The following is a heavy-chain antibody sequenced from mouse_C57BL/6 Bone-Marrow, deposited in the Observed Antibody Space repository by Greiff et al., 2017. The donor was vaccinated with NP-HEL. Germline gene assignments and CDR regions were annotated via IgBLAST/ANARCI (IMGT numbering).Heavy chain of an antibody. CDR1: GYTFTSYW. J-gene: IGHJ2*01. CDR2: IHPNSGST. Sequence: QVQLQQPGAELVKPGASVKLSCKASGYTFTSYWMHWVKQRPGQSLERIGMIHPNSGSTNYNEKFKSKATLTVDKSSSTAYMQLSSLTSEDSAVYYCARLNYGSSPYYFDYWGKGTTLTVAS. D-gene: IGHD1-1*01. CDR3: ARLNYGSSPYYFDY. V-gene: IGHV1-64*01.